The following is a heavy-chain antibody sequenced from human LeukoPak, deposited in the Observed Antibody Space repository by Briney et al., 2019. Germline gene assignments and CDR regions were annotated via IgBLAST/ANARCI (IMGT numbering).Heavy chain of an antibody. J-gene: IGHJ4*02. CDR3: AISSPVATVGY. V-gene: IGHV3-7*01. CDR2: INQDGSEK. CDR1: GFTFSGYA. Sequence: GGSLRLSCAASGFTFSGYAMSWVRQAPGKGLEWVANINQDGSEKYYVDSVRGRFTISRDNAKNSLYLQMNSLRAEDTAVYYCAISSPVATVGYWGQGTLVTVSS. D-gene: IGHD4-23*01.